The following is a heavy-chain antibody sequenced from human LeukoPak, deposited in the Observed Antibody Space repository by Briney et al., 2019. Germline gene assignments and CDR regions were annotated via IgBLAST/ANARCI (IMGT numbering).Heavy chain of an antibody. CDR2: IKPNSGDT. V-gene: IGHV1-2*02. J-gene: IGHJ4*02. Sequence: ASVKVSCKASGYTFTSYAMNWVRQAPGQGLEWMGWIKPNSGDTNHTQNFQGRVTMTRDTSISTAYMELSRLRSDDTAVYYCATPARRGSGWYLDYWGQGTLVTVSS. D-gene: IGHD6-19*01. CDR1: GYTFTSYA. CDR3: ATPARRGSGWYLDY.